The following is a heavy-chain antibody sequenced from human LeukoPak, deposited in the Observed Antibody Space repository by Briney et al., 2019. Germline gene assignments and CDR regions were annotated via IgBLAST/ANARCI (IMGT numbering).Heavy chain of an antibody. J-gene: IGHJ4*02. CDR2: IYYSGCT. CDR3: ARAYMVQGVHFDY. D-gene: IGHD3-10*01. Sequence: SETLSLTCTVSGGSVSSGSYYWSWIRQPPGKGLEWIGYIYYSGCTNYNPSLKSRVTISVDTSKNQFSLKLSSVTAADTAVYYCARAYMVQGVHFDYWGQGTLVTVSS. V-gene: IGHV4-61*01. CDR1: GGSVSSGSYY.